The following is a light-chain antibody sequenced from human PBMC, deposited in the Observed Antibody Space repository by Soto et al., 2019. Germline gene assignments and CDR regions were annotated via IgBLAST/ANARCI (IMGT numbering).Light chain of an antibody. CDR2: AAS. V-gene: IGKV1-39*01. CDR1: QSISSY. CDR3: HQYDNWPPGYT. Sequence: DIQMTQSPSSLSASVGDRVTITCRASQSISSYLNWYQQKPGKAPKLLIYAASSLQSGVPSRFSGSGSGTDFTLTISSLQSEDFAVYYCHQYDNWPPGYTFGQGTKVDI. J-gene: IGKJ2*01.